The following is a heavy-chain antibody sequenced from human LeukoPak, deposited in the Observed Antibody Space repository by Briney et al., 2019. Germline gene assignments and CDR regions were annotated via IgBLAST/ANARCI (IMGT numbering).Heavy chain of an antibody. V-gene: IGHV3-30*02. Sequence: GGSLRLSCVASGFSFSNYAMSWVRQAPGKGLEWVAFIRYDGSNKYYADSVKGRFTISRDNSKNTLYLQMNSLRAEDTAVYYCAKLGFGEPIGDYWGQGTLVTVSS. CDR1: GFSFSNYA. D-gene: IGHD3-10*01. J-gene: IGHJ4*02. CDR3: AKLGFGEPIGDY. CDR2: IRYDGSNK.